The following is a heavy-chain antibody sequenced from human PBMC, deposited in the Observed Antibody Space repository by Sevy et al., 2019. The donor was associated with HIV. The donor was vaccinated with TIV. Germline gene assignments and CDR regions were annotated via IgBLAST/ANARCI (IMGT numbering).Heavy chain of an antibody. CDR2: INPQTGGT. V-gene: IGHV1-2*02. CDR1: GYTCTEYY. J-gene: IGHJ4*02. Sequence: ASVKVSCKASGYTCTEYYVHWLRQAPGQGLEWMGWINPQTGGTYFAKKFQDRVTLTTATSINAVYMELSGLKFDDTAVFYCARMRDYFDTSGYYPLKYWGLGTLVTVSS. CDR3: ARMRDYFDTSGYYPLKY. D-gene: IGHD3-22*01.